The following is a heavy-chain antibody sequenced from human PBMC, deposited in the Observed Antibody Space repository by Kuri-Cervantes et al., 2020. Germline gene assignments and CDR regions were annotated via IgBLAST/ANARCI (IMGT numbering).Heavy chain of an antibody. CDR3: ARLSSSGWYYFDY. Sequence: SETLSLTCTVSGDSVSSGSYYWSWIRQPAGKGLEWIGRIYSSGSTNYNPSLKSRVTISVDKSKNQFSLKLSSVTAADTAVYYCARLSSSGWYYFDYWGQGTLVTVSS. CDR1: GDSVSSGSYY. CDR2: IYSSGST. D-gene: IGHD6-19*01. V-gene: IGHV4-61*02. J-gene: IGHJ4*02.